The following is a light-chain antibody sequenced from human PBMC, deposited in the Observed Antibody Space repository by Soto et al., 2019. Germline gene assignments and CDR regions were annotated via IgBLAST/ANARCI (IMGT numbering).Light chain of an antibody. CDR3: CSYAGSYTFV. J-gene: IGLJ1*01. V-gene: IGLV2-11*01. CDR2: DVS. CDR1: SSVVGGYNY. Sequence: QSALTQPRPVSGSPGQAGTISCTGTSSVVGGYNYVSWYQQHPGKAPKLMIYDVSKRPSGVPDRFSGSKSGNTASLTISGLQAEDEADYYCCSYAGSYTFVFGTGTKVTVL.